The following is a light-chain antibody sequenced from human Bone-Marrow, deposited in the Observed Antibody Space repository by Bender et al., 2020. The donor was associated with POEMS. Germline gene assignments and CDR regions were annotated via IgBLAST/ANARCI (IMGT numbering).Light chain of an antibody. CDR3: ATWDDSLNGWL. CDR2: NNS. V-gene: IGLV1-44*01. CDR1: SSKFGSYP. Sequence: QSVLTQPPSASGTPGQRVTISCSGSSSKFGSYPVNWYQQLPGAAPKLVIFNNSQRPSGVPDRFSGSNSGPSASLAIGGLLSDDEADFYCATWDDSLNGWLFGGGTKLTVL. J-gene: IGLJ3*02.